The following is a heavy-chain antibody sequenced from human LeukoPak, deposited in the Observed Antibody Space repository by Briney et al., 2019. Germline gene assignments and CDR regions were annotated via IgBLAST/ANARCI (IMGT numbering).Heavy chain of an antibody. Sequence: ASVKVSCKASGYTFTGYYIHWVRQAPGQGLEWMGWINPNSGGTNYAQKFQGRVTMTRDTSISTAYMELSSLRSDDTAVYYCASVIVGAPYFTSAFDIWGQGTMVTVSS. D-gene: IGHD1-26*01. CDR3: ASVIVGAPYFTSAFDI. V-gene: IGHV1-2*02. CDR1: GYTFTGYY. CDR2: INPNSGGT. J-gene: IGHJ3*02.